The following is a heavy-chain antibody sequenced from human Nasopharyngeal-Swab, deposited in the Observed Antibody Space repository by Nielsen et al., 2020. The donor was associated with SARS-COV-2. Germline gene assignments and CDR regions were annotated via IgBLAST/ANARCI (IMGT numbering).Heavy chain of an antibody. D-gene: IGHD1-20*01. CDR3: ARLANWDEATDY. CDR1: GFTFSGST. V-gene: IGHV3-73*01. J-gene: IGHJ4*02. Sequence: GESLKISCAASGFTFSGSTMYWVRQASGKGLEWVGHIRSRANSYATTYAASVKGRFTISRDDSKNTAYLQMNSLITEDTAVYYCARLANWDEATDYWGQGTLVTVSS. CDR2: IRSRANSYAT.